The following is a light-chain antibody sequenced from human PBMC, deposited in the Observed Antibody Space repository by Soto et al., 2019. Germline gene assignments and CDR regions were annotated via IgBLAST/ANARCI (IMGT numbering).Light chain of an antibody. CDR2: TAS. Sequence: DIQMTQSPSSLSASVGDRVSITCRASQTINSYLNWFQQKPGEAPKLLIYTASNLQDGVPSRFSGSRSGTDFTLTISSLQPEDFATYYCQQGYGTPFTFGQGTRLEIK. CDR3: QQGYGTPFT. J-gene: IGKJ5*01. V-gene: IGKV1-39*01. CDR1: QTINSY.